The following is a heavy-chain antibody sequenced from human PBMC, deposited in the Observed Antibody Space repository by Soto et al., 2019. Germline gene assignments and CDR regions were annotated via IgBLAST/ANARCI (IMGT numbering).Heavy chain of an antibody. D-gene: IGHD4-4*01. J-gene: IGHJ6*03. Sequence: EVQLVESGGGLVQPGRSLRLSCAASGFTFDDYAMHWVRQAPGKGLEWVSGISWNSGSIGYADSVKGRFTISRDNAKNSLYLQMNSLRAEDTALYYCAKAGVGYSNFIDYYYYYMDVWGKGTTVTVSS. CDR2: ISWNSGSI. CDR1: GFTFDDYA. CDR3: AKAGVGYSNFIDYYYYYMDV. V-gene: IGHV3-9*01.